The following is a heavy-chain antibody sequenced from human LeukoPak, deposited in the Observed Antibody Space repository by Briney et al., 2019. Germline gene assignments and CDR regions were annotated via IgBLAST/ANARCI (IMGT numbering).Heavy chain of an antibody. CDR1: GGSSSSGSYY. J-gene: IGHJ4*02. CDR3: ARLVGAARMDY. CDR2: IYHSGST. D-gene: IGHD6-6*01. V-gene: IGHV4-39*07. Sequence: SETLSLTCTVSGGSSSSGSYYWGWIRQPPGKGLEWIGSIYHSGSTYYNPSLKSRVTISVDTSKNQFSLKLSSVTAADTAVYYCARLVGAARMDYWGQGTLVTVSS.